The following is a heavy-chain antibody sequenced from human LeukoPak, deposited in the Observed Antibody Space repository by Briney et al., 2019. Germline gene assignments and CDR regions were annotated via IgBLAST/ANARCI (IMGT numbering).Heavy chain of an antibody. D-gene: IGHD6-19*01. CDR1: GFTFSSYA. CDR3: AKRGYNSDSPVHYFDY. V-gene: IGHV3-23*01. CDR2: ISSGGGGT. J-gene: IGHJ4*02. Sequence: PGGSLRLSCAASGFTFSSYAMTWVRQPPGKGLEWVSGISSGGGGTYYADSVKGRFTISRDNSKNTLYLQMNSLRAEDTAVYNCAKRGYNSDSPVHYFDYWGQGTLVTVSS.